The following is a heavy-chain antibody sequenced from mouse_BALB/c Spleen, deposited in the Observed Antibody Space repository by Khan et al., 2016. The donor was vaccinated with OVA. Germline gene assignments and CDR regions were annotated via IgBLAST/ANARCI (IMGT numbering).Heavy chain of an antibody. CDR2: IDPENGDP. V-gene: IGHV14-1*02. CDR1: GFNIKDYY. D-gene: IGHD2-2*01. CDR3: ARSGYFAWFTY. J-gene: IGHJ3*01. Sequence: VRLQQSGAELVRPGALVKLSCKPSGFNIKDYYIHWVKQRPEQGLEWIGWIDPENGDPIYDPRFQGQAIITADTSSNTAYLQLSSLASEDTAVYYCARSGYFAWFTYWGQGTLVTVSA.